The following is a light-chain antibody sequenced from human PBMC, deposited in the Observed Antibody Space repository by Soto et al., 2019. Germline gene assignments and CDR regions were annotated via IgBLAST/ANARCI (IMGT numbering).Light chain of an antibody. CDR3: QQRET. Sequence: DIQMTQSPSSLSASVGDRVTITCRSSQSISSYLNWYQQKPGKAPKLRIYAASSLQSGVPSRFSGSGSGTDFTLTISSLQPEDFATYCWQQRETFGQGTKLEIK. CDR2: AAS. CDR1: QSISSY. V-gene: IGKV1-39*01. J-gene: IGKJ2*01.